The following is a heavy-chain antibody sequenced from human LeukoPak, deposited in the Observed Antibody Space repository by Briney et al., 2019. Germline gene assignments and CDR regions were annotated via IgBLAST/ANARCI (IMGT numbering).Heavy chain of an antibody. CDR2: IIPIFGTA. J-gene: IGHJ4*02. Sequence: GASVKVSCKASGGTFSSYATSWVRQAPGQGLEWMGGIIPIFGTANYAQKFQGRVTITADESTSTAYMELSSLRSEDTAVYYCAREADYYDSSGLPYFDYWGQGTLVTVSS. D-gene: IGHD3-22*01. V-gene: IGHV1-69*13. CDR3: AREADYYDSSGLPYFDY. CDR1: GGTFSSYA.